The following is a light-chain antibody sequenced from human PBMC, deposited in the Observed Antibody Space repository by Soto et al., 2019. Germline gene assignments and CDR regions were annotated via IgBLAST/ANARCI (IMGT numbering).Light chain of an antibody. CDR2: YDD. CDR1: SSNIGNNA. Sequence: QSVLTQPPSVSEAPRQRVTISCSGSSSNIGNNAVNWYQQLPGKAPKLLIYYDDLLPSGVSDRFSGSKSGTSASLAISGLQSEDEAHYYCVTWDDSLKGPVFGGGTKLTVL. CDR3: VTWDDSLKGPV. V-gene: IGLV1-36*01. J-gene: IGLJ2*01.